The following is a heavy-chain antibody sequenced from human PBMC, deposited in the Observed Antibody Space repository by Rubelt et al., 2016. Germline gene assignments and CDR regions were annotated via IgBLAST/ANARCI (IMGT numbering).Heavy chain of an antibody. J-gene: IGHJ5*02. V-gene: IGHV3-21*04. CDR2: I. Sequence: IYYADSVKGRFTISRDNAKNSLYLQMNSLRAEDTAVYYCAREPTSNYHWFDPWGQGTLVTVSS. D-gene: IGHD4-11*01. CDR3: AREPTSNYHWFDP.